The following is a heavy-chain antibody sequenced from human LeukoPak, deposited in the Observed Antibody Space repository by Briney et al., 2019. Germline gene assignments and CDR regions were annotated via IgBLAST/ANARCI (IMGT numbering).Heavy chain of an antibody. CDR1: GFTFDDFA. Sequence: GGSLRLSCVASGFTFDDFAMHWVRQAPGKGLAWVSGISWNSGRVGYVDSVKGRFTISRDNAKKSLYLEMNSLRPEDTALYYCARVPGTTGNWFDPWGQGTLVTVSS. D-gene: IGHD1-1*01. CDR2: ISWNSGRV. CDR3: ARVPGTTGNWFDP. J-gene: IGHJ5*02. V-gene: IGHV3-9*01.